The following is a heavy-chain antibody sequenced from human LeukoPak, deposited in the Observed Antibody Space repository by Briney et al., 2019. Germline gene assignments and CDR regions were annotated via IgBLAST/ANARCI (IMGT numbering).Heavy chain of an antibody. Sequence: GGSPRLSCAASGFTFSSYGMHWVRQAPGKGLEWVAVIWYDGSNKYYADSVKGRFTISRDNSKNTLYLQMNSLRAEDTAVYYCARGSGYSSDLIYFDYWGQGTLVTVSS. CDR1: GFTFSSYG. V-gene: IGHV3-33*01. CDR2: IWYDGSNK. D-gene: IGHD6-19*01. CDR3: ARGSGYSSDLIYFDY. J-gene: IGHJ4*02.